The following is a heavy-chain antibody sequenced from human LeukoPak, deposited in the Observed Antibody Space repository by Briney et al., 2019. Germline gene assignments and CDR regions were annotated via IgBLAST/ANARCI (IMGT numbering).Heavy chain of an antibody. V-gene: IGHV7-4-1*02. J-gene: IGHJ6*03. CDR3: ARVALRFLEWLSPNYYYYMDV. CDR1: GYTFTSYG. D-gene: IGHD3-3*01. CDR2: INTNTGNP. Sequence: ASVKVSCKASGYTFTSYGISWVRQAPGQGLEWMGWINTNTGNPTYAQGFTGRFVFSLDTSVSTAYLQISSLKAEDTAVYYCARVALRFLEWLSPNYYYYMDVWGKGTTVTVSS.